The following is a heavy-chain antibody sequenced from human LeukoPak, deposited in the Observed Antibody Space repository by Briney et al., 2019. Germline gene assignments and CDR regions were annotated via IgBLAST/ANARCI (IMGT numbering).Heavy chain of an antibody. CDR1: QYTFTSYA. D-gene: IGHD3-10*01. CDR3: ARDGSYYGSGSYLYYYYYGMDV. V-gene: IGHV1-3*01. J-gene: IGHJ6*02. Sequence: ASVKVSCTASQYTFTSYAMHWVRQAPGQRLEWMGWINAGNGNTKYSQKFQGRVTITRDTSASTAYMELSSLRSEDTAVYYCARDGSYYGSGSYLYYYYYGMDVWGQGTTVTVSS. CDR2: INAGNGNT.